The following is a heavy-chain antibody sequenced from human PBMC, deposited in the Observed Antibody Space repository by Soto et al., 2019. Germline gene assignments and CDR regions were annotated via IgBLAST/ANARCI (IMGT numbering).Heavy chain of an antibody. CDR3: AIEGAGFGY. D-gene: IGHD1-26*01. V-gene: IGHV3-73*01. CDR2: IRSKANYYAT. J-gene: IGHJ4*02. Sequence: EFQLVESGGGLVQPGGSVRLSCATSGFTFSASSMHWVRQASGKGLEWLGRIRSKANYYATVYSALVKGRLIISRDDSQDTMFLQMNNLRTEDTAMYYCAIEGAGFGYWGQGTLVTVSS. CDR1: GFTFSASS.